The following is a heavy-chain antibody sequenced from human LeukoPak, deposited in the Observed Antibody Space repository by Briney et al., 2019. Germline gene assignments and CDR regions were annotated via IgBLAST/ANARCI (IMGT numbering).Heavy chain of an antibody. CDR1: GYSISSGYY. J-gene: IGHJ5*02. D-gene: IGHD2-2*02. Sequence: SETLSLTCAVSGYSISSGYYWGWIRQPPGKGLEWIGGIYHSGSTYYNPSLKSRVTISGDTSKNQFSLKLSSVTAADTAVYYCARLFRSAAITGNNWFDPWGQGTLVTVSS. CDR3: ARLFRSAAITGNNWFDP. CDR2: IYHSGST. V-gene: IGHV4-38-2*01.